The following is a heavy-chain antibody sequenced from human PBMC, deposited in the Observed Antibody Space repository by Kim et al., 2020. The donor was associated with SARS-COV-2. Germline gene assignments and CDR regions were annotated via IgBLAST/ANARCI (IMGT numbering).Heavy chain of an antibody. Sequence: SETLSLTCAVYGGSFSGYYWSWICHRQGKGLEWIGEINNSESTNNNPTPKSQVTIPVDTSKNQISLNLSSVTATDTAVYSCARASKYSSGWYCDYWGQG. CDR3: ARASKYSSGWYCDY. D-gene: IGHD6-19*01. CDR1: GGSFSGYY. V-gene: IGHV4-34*01. J-gene: IGHJ4*02. CDR2: INNSEST.